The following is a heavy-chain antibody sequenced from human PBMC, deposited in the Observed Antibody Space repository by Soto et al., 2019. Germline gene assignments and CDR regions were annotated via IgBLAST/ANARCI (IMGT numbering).Heavy chain of an antibody. V-gene: IGHV3-23*01. CDR1: GFTFSSYA. Sequence: EVQLLESGGALVQPGGSLRLSCAASGFTFSSYAMNWVRQAPGKGLEWVSVIRGSGDSTYYADSVKGRFTISRDNSKNTLYLQVNSLRAEDTAVYYWAKSGAGWSDSSGYYLAFDYWGQGTLVTVSS. CDR3: AKSGAGWSDSSGYYLAFDY. CDR2: IRGSGDST. J-gene: IGHJ4*02. D-gene: IGHD3-22*01.